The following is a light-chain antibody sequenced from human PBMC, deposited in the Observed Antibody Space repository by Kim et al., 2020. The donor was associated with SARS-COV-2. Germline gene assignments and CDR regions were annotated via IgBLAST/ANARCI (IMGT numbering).Light chain of an antibody. J-gene: IGKJ3*01. CDR1: RGIKKC. Sequence: ERVTITRQGSRGIKKCLQWYQQTTEKAPKLLIYDASNMETGVPPRCSGSGSGTDFTLTLSGLRPENIATYYCQKCDDLPYTFGPGAKVDIK. CDR2: DAS. CDR3: QKCDDLPYT. V-gene: IGKV1-33*01.